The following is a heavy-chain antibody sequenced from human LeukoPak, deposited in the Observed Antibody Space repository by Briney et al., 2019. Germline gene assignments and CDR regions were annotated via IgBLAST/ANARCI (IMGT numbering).Heavy chain of an antibody. D-gene: IGHD2-15*01. J-gene: IGHJ3*02. Sequence: SQTLSLTCTVSGGSISSGGYYWSWIRQHPGKGLEWIGYIYYSGSTYYNPSLKSRVTISVDTSKNQFSLKLSSVTAADTAVYYCARDIVAAPGGAFDIWGQGTMVTVSS. CDR2: IYYSGST. CDR1: GGSISSGGYY. V-gene: IGHV4-31*03. CDR3: ARDIVAAPGGAFDI.